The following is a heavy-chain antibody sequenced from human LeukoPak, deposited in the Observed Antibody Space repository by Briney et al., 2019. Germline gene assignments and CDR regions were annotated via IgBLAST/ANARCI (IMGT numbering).Heavy chain of an antibody. Sequence: GGSLRLSCAASGFTFSSYGMHWVRQAPGKGLEWVAVISYDGSNKYYADSVKGRFTISRDNSKNTLYLQMNSLRSDDTAVYYCARSLPVSGSYALDAFDIWGQGTMVTVSS. J-gene: IGHJ3*02. V-gene: IGHV3-30*03. CDR3: ARSLPVSGSYALDAFDI. CDR2: ISYDGSNK. CDR1: GFTFSSYG. D-gene: IGHD1-26*01.